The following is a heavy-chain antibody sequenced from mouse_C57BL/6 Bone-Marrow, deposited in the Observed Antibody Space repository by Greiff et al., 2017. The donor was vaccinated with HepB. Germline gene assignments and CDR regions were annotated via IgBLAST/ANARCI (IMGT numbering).Heavy chain of an antibody. CDR3: AKRTTVVGYFEV. CDR2: ISSGSSTI. CDR1: GFTFSDYG. V-gene: IGHV5-17*01. J-gene: IGHJ1*03. Sequence: EVQLVESGGGLVKPGGSLKLSCAASGFTFSDYGMHWVRQAPEKGLEWVAYISSGSSTIYYADTVKGRFTISRDNTKNTLFLQLTSLRSEDTAMYYCAKRTTVVGYFEVWGTGTTVTVSS. D-gene: IGHD1-1*01.